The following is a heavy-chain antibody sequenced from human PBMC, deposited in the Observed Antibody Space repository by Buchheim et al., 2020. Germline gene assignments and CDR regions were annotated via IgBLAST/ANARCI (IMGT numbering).Heavy chain of an antibody. CDR1: GFTFSSYG. D-gene: IGHD5-18*01. J-gene: IGHJ6*02. CDR3: AKELTAMVSYYYYGMDV. V-gene: IGHV3-30*18. Sequence: QVQLVGSGGGVVQPGRSLRLSCAASGFTFSSYGMHWVRQAPGKGLEWVAVISYDGSNKYYADSVKGRFTISRDNSKNNLYLQMNSLRAEDTAVYYCAKELTAMVSYYYYGMDVWGQGTT. CDR2: ISYDGSNK.